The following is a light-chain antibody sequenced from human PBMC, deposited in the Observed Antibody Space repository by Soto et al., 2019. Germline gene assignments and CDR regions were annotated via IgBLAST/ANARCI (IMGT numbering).Light chain of an antibody. Sequence: EIVLTQSPGTLSLSPGERATLSCRASQSVSSSYLAWYQQKPGQAPRLLIYGASSRATGIPDRFSGSRSGTDFTLTISRLEPEDFALYYCQHYDSSPSLTFGGGTKVDIK. J-gene: IGKJ4*01. CDR1: QSVSSSY. CDR2: GAS. CDR3: QHYDSSPSLT. V-gene: IGKV3-20*01.